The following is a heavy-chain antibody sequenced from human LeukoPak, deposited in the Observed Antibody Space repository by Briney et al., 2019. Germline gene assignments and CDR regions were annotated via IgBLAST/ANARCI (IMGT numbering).Heavy chain of an antibody. Sequence: SETLSLTCTVSGGPVSHTAYYWGWIRQPPGKGLEWIGNIYMNGHTYYNPSLALRSRVTLSLDTSTNEFSLKVSSVTAADTAVYYCARLSGYNLSRNAFNFWGQGTVVTVSS. CDR2: IYMNGHT. J-gene: IGHJ4*03. CDR1: GGPVSHTAYY. V-gene: IGHV4-39*01. D-gene: IGHD5-12*01. CDR3: ARLSGYNLSRNAFNF.